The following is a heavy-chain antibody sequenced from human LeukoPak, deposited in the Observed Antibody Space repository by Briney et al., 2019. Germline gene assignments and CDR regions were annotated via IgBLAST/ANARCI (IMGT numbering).Heavy chain of an antibody. D-gene: IGHD1-1*01. CDR1: GFTFSRYS. J-gene: IGHJ3*02. CDR3: ARDLENTGLDAFDI. V-gene: IGHV3-21*01. CDR2: ISGSSIYI. Sequence: PGGSLRLSCAVSGFTFSRYSMNWVRQAPGKGLEWVSSISGSSIYIYYADSVKGRFTVSSDNAKNSLYLQMNSLRVEDTAVYYCARDLENTGLDAFDIWGQGTMVTVSS.